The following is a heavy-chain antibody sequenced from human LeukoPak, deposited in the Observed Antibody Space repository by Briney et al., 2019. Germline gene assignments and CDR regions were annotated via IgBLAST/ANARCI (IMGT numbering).Heavy chain of an antibody. J-gene: IGHJ4*02. CDR1: GFTFSSYA. V-gene: IGHV3-23*01. Sequence: AGGSLRLSCAASGFTFSSYAMSWVRQAPGKGLEWVSAISGSGGSTYYADSVKGRFTISRDNSKNTLYLQMNSLRAEDTAVYYCAKALGYSSSSWGRTYYFDYWGQGTLVTVSS. CDR3: AKALGYSSSSWGRTYYFDY. CDR2: ISGSGGST. D-gene: IGHD6-6*01.